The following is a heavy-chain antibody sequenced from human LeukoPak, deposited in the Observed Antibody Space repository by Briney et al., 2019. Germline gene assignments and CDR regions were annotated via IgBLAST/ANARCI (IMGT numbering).Heavy chain of an antibody. CDR3: ARDPVYASSWQYGSSVPNFDY. V-gene: IGHV1-46*01. CDR2: INPSGGST. CDR1: GYTFTSYY. Sequence: APVKVSCKASGYTFTSYYMHWVRQAPGQGLEWMGIINPSGGSTSYAQKFQGRVTMTRDTSTSTVYMELSSLRSEDTAVYYCARDPVYASSWQYGSSVPNFDYWGQGTLVTVSS. J-gene: IGHJ4*02. D-gene: IGHD6-13*01.